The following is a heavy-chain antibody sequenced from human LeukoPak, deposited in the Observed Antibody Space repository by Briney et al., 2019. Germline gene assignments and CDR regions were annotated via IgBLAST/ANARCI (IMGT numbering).Heavy chain of an antibody. CDR3: ARKVGATYYYYYYYMDV. Sequence: GSLRLSCAASGFTFSSYAMSWIRQPPGKGLEWIGEINHSGSTNYNPSLKSRVTISVDTSKNQFSLKLSSVTAADTAVYYCARKVGATYYYYYYYMDVWGKGTTVTVSS. CDR2: INHSGST. D-gene: IGHD1-26*01. J-gene: IGHJ6*03. CDR1: GFTFSSYA. V-gene: IGHV4-34*01.